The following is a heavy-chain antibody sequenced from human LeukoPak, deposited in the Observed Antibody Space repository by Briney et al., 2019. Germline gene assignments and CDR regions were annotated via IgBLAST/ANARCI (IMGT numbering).Heavy chain of an antibody. D-gene: IGHD3-3*01. Sequence: GGSLRLSCAASGFTVSSNYMSWVRQAPGKGLEWVSVIYSGGSTYYADSVKGRFTISRDNAKNSLYLQMNSLRAEDTAVYYCARVTYYDFWSGYRFDPWGQGTLVTASS. J-gene: IGHJ5*02. CDR3: ARVTYYDFWSGYRFDP. CDR1: GFTVSSNY. CDR2: IYSGGST. V-gene: IGHV3-53*01.